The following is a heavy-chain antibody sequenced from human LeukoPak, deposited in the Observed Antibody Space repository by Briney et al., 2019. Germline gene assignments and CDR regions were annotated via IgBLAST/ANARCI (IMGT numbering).Heavy chain of an antibody. Sequence: SQTLSLTCTVSGGSISSGSYYWSWIRQPAGKGLEWIGRIYTSGSTNYNPSLKSRFTISVDTSTHQFSLKLSSVTAADTAVYYCARVLTAGYDSSGYRGYNWFDPWGQGTLVTVSS. CDR1: GGSISSGSYY. J-gene: IGHJ5*02. CDR3: ARVLTAGYDSSGYRGYNWFDP. V-gene: IGHV4-61*02. CDR2: IYTSGST. D-gene: IGHD3-22*01.